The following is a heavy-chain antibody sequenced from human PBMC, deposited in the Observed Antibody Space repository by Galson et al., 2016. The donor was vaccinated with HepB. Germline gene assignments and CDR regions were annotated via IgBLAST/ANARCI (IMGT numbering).Heavy chain of an antibody. D-gene: IGHD5-12*01. V-gene: IGHV3-48*01. CDR3: ARESRGSGSNI. J-gene: IGHJ4*02. CDR1: GFTFSSYS. Sequence: SLRLSCAASGFTFSSYSMNWVRQAPGKGLEWVPYISRDSITIDYADSVKGRFTISRDNAKNSLYLQMNSLRAEDTAVYHCARESRGSGSNIWGQGTLVTVSS. CDR2: ISRDSITI.